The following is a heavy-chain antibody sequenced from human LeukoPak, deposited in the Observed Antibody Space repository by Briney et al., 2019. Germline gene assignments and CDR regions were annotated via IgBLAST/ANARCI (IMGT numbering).Heavy chain of an antibody. CDR1: GGSISSGDYY. CDR3: ARPYYYDSRIDP. D-gene: IGHD3-22*01. J-gene: IGHJ5*02. Sequence: SQTLSLTCTVSGGSISSGDYYWSWIRQPPGRGLEWIGYTYYSGSTYYNPSLKNRVSISVDTSKNQFSLNLSSVTAADTAVYYCARPYYYDSRIDPWGQGTLVTVSS. V-gene: IGHV4-30-4*01. CDR2: TYYSGST.